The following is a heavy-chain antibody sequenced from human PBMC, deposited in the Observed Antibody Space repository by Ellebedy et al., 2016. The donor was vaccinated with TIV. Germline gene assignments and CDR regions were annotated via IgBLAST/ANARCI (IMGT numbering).Heavy chain of an antibody. D-gene: IGHD4-17*01. CDR2: IYQDGSEK. V-gene: IGHV3-7*01. J-gene: IGHJ5*02. CDR1: GFNFRSYW. Sequence: PGGSLRLSCAASGFNFRSYWMGWVRQAPGKGLEWVANIYQDGSEKFYVDSVEGRFTISRDNAKNSLYLQMKSLRAEDTAVYYCARRGSYGDYAVQLNNWFDPWGQGTPVTVSP. CDR3: ARRGSYGDYAVQLNNWFDP.